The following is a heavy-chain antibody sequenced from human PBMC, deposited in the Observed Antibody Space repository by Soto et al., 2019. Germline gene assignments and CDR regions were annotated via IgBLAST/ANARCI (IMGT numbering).Heavy chain of an antibody. J-gene: IGHJ4*02. Sequence: SQTLSLTCAISGDSVSSDSAAWNWIRQSPSRGLEWLGRTYYRTKWFYDYAISVKSRVTVNPDTSKNHFSLQLDSVTPEDTVVYPCERGVGSSRDYYFDYWGLGTLVTRLL. CDR1: GDSVSSDSAA. V-gene: IGHV6-1*01. D-gene: IGHD5-18*01. CDR3: ERGVGSSRDYYFDY. CDR2: TYYRTKWFY.